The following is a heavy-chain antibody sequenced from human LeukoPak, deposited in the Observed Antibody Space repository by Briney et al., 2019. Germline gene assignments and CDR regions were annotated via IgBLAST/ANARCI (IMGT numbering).Heavy chain of an antibody. D-gene: IGHD3-10*01. CDR3: ARDEPFLWFGGNWFDP. J-gene: IGHJ5*02. CDR2: TYYRSKWYN. CDR1: GDSVSSNSAA. Sequence: SQTLSLTCAISGDSVSSNSAAWNWIRQSPSRGLEWLGRTYYRSKWYNDYAVSVKSRITINPDTPKNQFSLQLNSVTPEDTAVYYCARDEPFLWFGGNWFDPWGQGTLVTVSS. V-gene: IGHV6-1*01.